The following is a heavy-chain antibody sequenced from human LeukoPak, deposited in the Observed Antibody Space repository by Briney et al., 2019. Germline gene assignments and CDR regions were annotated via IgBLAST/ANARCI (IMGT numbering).Heavy chain of an antibody. Sequence: PSETLSLTCTVSGYSISSGYYWGWIRQPPGKGLEWIGSIYHSGSTYYNPSLKSRVTISVDTSKNQFSLKLSSVTAADTAVYYCARGQRIVGATRGGDDYWGQGTLVTVSS. J-gene: IGHJ4*02. V-gene: IGHV4-38-2*02. CDR3: ARGQRIVGATRGGDDY. CDR1: GYSISSGYY. D-gene: IGHD1-26*01. CDR2: IYHSGST.